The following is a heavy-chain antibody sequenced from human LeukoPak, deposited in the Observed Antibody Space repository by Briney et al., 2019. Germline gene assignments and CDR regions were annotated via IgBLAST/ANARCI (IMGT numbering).Heavy chain of an antibody. Sequence: ASVKVSCKASGYTFTSYGISWVRQAPGQGLEWMGWISAYNGNTNYAQKLQGRVTMTTDTSTSTAYMELRSLRSDDTAVYYCAREGSAYYDFWSGYYYYMDVWGKGTTVTVSS. V-gene: IGHV1-18*01. CDR1: GYTFTSYG. D-gene: IGHD3-3*01. CDR2: ISAYNGNT. J-gene: IGHJ6*03. CDR3: AREGSAYYDFWSGYYYYMDV.